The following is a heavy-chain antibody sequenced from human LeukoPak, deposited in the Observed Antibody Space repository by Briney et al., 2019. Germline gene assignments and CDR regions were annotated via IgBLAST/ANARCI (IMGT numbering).Heavy chain of an antibody. CDR1: GGSFSGYY. D-gene: IGHD2-8*01. CDR2: INHSGST. V-gene: IGHV4-34*01. J-gene: IGHJ3*02. Sequence: SETLSLTCAVYGGSFSGYYWSWIRQPPGRGLEWIGEINHSGSTNYNPSLKSRVTISVDTSKNQFSLKLSSVTAADTAVYYCARVRNGPHAFDIWGQGTMVTVSS. CDR3: ARVRNGPHAFDI.